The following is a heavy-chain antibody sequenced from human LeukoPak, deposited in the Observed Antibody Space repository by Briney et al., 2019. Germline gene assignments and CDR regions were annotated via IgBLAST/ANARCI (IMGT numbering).Heavy chain of an antibody. CDR3: ASSPEGGGDYEPFDY. CDR1: GGTFSSYA. Sequence: SVNVSCKASGGTFSSYAISWVRQAPGQELEWMGGIIPIFGTANYAQKFQGRVTITADESTSTAYLELSSLRSEDTAVYYCASSPEGGGDYEPFDYWGQGTLVTVSS. J-gene: IGHJ4*02. V-gene: IGHV1-69*01. CDR2: IIPIFGTA. D-gene: IGHD4-17*01.